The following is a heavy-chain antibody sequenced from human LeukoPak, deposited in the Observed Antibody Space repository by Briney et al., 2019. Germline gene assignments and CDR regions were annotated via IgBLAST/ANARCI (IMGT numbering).Heavy chain of an antibody. CDR3: ARSDCSSTSCLFDY. CDR2: IYYSGST. J-gene: IGHJ4*02. Sequence: GSLRLSCAASGCTFSSYEMNWIRQPPGKGLEWIGYIYYSGSTNYNPSLKSRVTISVDTSKNQFSLKLSSVTAADTAVYYCARSDCSSTSCLFDYWGQGTLVTVSS. CDR1: GCTFSSYE. V-gene: IGHV4-59*01. D-gene: IGHD2-2*01.